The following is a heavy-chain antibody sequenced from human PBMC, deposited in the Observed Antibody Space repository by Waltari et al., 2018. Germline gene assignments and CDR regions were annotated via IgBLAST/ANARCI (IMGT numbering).Heavy chain of an antibody. CDR1: GGSFSGYY. CDR3: ARGRRSSGWYLGNYYYYMDV. CDR2: INHSGST. Sequence: QVQLQQWGAGLLKPSETLSLTCAVYGGSFSGYYWTWIRQPPGKGLEWIGEINHSGSTNYNPSLKSRVTISVDTSKNQFSLKLSSVTAADTAVYYCARGRRSSGWYLGNYYYYMDVWGKGTTVTISS. J-gene: IGHJ6*03. V-gene: IGHV4-34*01. D-gene: IGHD6-19*01.